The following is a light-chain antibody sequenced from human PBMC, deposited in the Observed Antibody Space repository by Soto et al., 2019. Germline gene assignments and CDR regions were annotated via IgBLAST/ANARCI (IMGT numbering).Light chain of an antibody. V-gene: IGLV2-11*01. CDR1: SSDIGAYNY. CDR3: AAWDDSLNGWV. J-gene: IGLJ3*02. Sequence: QSALTQPRSVSGSPGQSVTISCTGTSSDIGAYNYVSWYQQHPDKTPKLMIYDVIKRPSGVPDRFSGSKSGNTASLTISGLQAEDEADYYCAAWDDSLNGWVFGGGTKVTVL. CDR2: DVI.